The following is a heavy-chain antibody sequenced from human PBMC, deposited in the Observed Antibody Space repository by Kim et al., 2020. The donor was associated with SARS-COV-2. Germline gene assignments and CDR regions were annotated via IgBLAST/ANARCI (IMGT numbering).Heavy chain of an antibody. CDR2: ISESGYNT. J-gene: IGHJ4*02. D-gene: IGHD3-22*01. V-gene: IGHV3-23*01. Sequence: GGSLRLSCAASGITFSSNVMSWVRQAPGKGLEWVSSISESGYNTYYAYSVKGRFTISRDNSKNTLYLQVNSLRVEDTAVYYCAKLVRPDVVTDYWGQGTLVTLFS. CDR1: GITFSSNV. CDR3: AKLVRPDVVTDY.